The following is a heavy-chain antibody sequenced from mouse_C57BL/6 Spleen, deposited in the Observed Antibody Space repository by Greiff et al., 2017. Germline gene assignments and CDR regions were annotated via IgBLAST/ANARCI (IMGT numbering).Heavy chain of an antibody. CDR1: GFTFSSSA. Sequence: EVKVEESGGGLVKPGGSLKLSCAASGFTFSSSAMSWVRQTPDKRLEWVATICAGGSYTYYPDNVKGRFTISRDNAKNNLYLQMSHLKSEDTAMYYCAKSYYYGSSRDAMDDWGQGTSVTVSS. CDR3: AKSYYYGSSRDAMDD. V-gene: IGHV5-4*03. CDR2: ICAGGSYT. D-gene: IGHD1-1*01. J-gene: IGHJ4*01.